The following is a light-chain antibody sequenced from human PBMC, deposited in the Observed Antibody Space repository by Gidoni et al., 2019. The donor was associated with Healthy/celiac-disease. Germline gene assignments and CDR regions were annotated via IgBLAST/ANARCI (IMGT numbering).Light chain of an antibody. CDR1: QGISSY. V-gene: IGKV1-9*01. CDR3: IQLNSYPL. CDR2: AAS. Sequence: DIQLTTSPSFRSASVGVRVTIICRASQGISSYLDWYQQKPGKAPKLLIYAASTLKSGVPSRFSGSGSGTEFTLTISSLQPEDFATYYCIQLNSYPLFGGGTKVEIK. J-gene: IGKJ4*01.